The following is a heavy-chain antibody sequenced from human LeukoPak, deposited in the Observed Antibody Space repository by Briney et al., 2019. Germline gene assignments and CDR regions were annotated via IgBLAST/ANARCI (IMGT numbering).Heavy chain of an antibody. Sequence: SVKVSCKASGGTFSSYAISWVRQAPGQGLEWMGGIIPIFGTANYAQKFQGRVTITADESTSTAYMELSSLRSEDTAVYYCARSYYGSGSYYQFDYWGQGTLVTVSS. CDR3: ARSYYGSGSYYQFDY. J-gene: IGHJ4*02. CDR1: GGTFSSYA. V-gene: IGHV1-69*13. D-gene: IGHD3-10*01. CDR2: IIPIFGTA.